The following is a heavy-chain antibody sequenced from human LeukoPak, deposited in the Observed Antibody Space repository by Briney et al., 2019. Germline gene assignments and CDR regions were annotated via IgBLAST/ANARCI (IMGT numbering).Heavy chain of an antibody. CDR1: GGSIGFSS. D-gene: IGHD3-10*01. V-gene: IGHV4-34*06. Sequence: SETLSLTCAVYGGSIGFSSWKWFRQSPGKGRQWIGEIDERGGAKYNPSLKTQVTLSMDTSKGQVSLRLDSVTAADTAVYYCGIFYDGSMDWGRGTLVTVSS. J-gene: IGHJ4*02. CDR3: GIFYDGSMD. CDR2: IDERGGA.